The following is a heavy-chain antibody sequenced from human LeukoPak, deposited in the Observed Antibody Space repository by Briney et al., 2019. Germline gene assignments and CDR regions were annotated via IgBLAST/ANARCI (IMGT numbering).Heavy chain of an antibody. CDR1: GYTFTGYY. CDR3: ASDSSSWLGDWFDP. Sequence: GASVKVSCKASGYTFTGYYMHWVRQAPGQGLEWMGCINPNSGGTNYAQKFQDRVTMTTDTSTSTAYMELRSLRSDDTAVYYCASDSSSWLGDWFDPWGQGTLVTVSS. V-gene: IGHV1-2*02. J-gene: IGHJ5*02. CDR2: INPNSGGT. D-gene: IGHD6-13*01.